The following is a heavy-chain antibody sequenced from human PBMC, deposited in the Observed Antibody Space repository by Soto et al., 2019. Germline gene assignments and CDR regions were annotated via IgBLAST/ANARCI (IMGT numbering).Heavy chain of an antibody. Sequence: QVQLVQSGGEVKKPGASVKVACKASGYTFTAYGIAWVRQAPGQGLEWMGWISVYNGNTHFAQKFKGRVTMTTDTSTSTAYLELRSLRSDDTAVYYCARVSSWGGGTTTAVAGTAAYWGQGTLVTVSS. CDR2: ISVYNGNT. CDR1: GYTFTAYG. J-gene: IGHJ4*02. V-gene: IGHV1-18*04. CDR3: ARVSSWGGGTTTAVAGTAAY. D-gene: IGHD6-19*01.